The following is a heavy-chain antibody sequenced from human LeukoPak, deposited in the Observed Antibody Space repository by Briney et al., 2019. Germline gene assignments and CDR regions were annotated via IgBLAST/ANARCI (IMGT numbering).Heavy chain of an antibody. V-gene: IGHV3-23*01. Sequence: PGGSLRLSCVASEFTFSSYAMSWVRQTPGKGLEWISGISPSGSTTYYADSVKGRFTISRDNSKNTLYLQMNGLRAEDTAVYYCAKAAYSSSWPLDYWGQGSLVTVSA. CDR3: AKAAYSSSWPLDY. CDR2: ISPSGSTT. J-gene: IGHJ4*02. CDR1: EFTFSSYA. D-gene: IGHD6-13*01.